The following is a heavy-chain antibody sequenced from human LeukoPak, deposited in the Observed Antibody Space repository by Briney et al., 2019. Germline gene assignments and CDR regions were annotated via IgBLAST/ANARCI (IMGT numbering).Heavy chain of an antibody. D-gene: IGHD6-13*01. V-gene: IGHV4-39*07. Sequence: SETLSLTCTVSGGSISSSSYYWGWIRQPPGKGLEWIGSIYYSGSTYYNPSLKSRVTISVDTSKNQFSLKLSSVTAADTAVYYCARDSSSWPPYYYYYMDVWGKGTTVTVSS. J-gene: IGHJ6*03. CDR2: IYYSGST. CDR3: ARDSSSWPPYYYYYMDV. CDR1: GGSISSSSYY.